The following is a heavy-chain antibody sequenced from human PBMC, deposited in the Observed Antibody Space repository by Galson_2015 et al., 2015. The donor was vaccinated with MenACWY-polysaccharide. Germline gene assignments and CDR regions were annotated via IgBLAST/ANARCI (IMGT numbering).Heavy chain of an antibody. CDR2: ILSDGSKK. CDR1: GFTFSTYA. CDR3: AKDLPLWGAPDFDY. J-gene: IGHJ4*02. Sequence: SLRLSCAASGFTFSTYAMSWVRQAPGKGLEWVAVILSDGSKKYYAESVKGRFTISRDNSKNTLSLQMNSLRAEDTAIYYCAKDLPLWGAPDFDYWGQGTLVTVSS. D-gene: IGHD1-26*01. V-gene: IGHV3-30*18.